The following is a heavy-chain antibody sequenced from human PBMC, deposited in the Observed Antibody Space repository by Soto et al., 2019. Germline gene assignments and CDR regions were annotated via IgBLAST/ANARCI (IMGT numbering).Heavy chain of an antibody. CDR2: IWYDGSNE. V-gene: IGHV3-33*01. J-gene: IGHJ1*01. D-gene: IGHD6-19*01. CDR1: GFTFSTYG. CDR3: AREEYSSGTGYIQH. Sequence: QVQLVESGGGVVQPGRSLRLSCAASGFTFSTYGMHWVRQAPGKGLQWVALIWYDGSNEYYVDSVKGRFTISRDNSKNTRYLQMNSLRAEDTAVYYCAREEYSSGTGYIQHWGQGTLVTVSS.